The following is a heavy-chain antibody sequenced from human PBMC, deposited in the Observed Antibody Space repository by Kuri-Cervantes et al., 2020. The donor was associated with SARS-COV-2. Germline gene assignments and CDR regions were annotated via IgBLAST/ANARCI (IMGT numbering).Heavy chain of an antibody. D-gene: IGHD2-8*01. CDR2: IIPIFGTA. CDR1: GGTFGSYA. J-gene: IGHJ4*02. V-gene: IGHV1-69*13. Sequence: SVKVSCKASGGTFGSYAISWVRQAPGQGPEWMGGIIPIFGTANYAQKFQGRVTITADESTSTAYMELSSLRSEDTAVYYCARERCMLYGYRCSYFDYWGQGTLVTVSS. CDR3: ARERCMLYGYRCSYFDY.